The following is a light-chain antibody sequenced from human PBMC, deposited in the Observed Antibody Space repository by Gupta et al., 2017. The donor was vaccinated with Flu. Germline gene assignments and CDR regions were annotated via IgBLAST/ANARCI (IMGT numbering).Light chain of an antibody. J-gene: IGLJ3*02. CDR1: NIGSYT. V-gene: IGLV3-21*02. Sequence: GQTATITCGGDNIGSYTVHWYQQKSGQAPVVVVYDESGRPSGIPERLSGSNSGNTATLTISRAEAGDEADYYCQARDTSSDHVVFGGGTKLTVL. CDR3: QARDTSSDHVV. CDR2: DES.